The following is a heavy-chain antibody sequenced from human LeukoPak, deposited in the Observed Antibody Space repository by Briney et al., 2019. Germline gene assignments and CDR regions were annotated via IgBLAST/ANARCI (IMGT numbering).Heavy chain of an antibody. CDR3: ARDRVYSGYYHDAFDI. J-gene: IGHJ3*02. D-gene: IGHD5-12*01. CDR2: ISSSSSTI. Sequence: GGSLRLSCAASGFTFSSYSMNWVRQAPGKGLEWVSYISSSSSTIYYADSVKGRFTISRDNAKNSLYLQMNSLRAEDTAVYYCARDRVYSGYYHDAFDIWGQGTMVTVSS. V-gene: IGHV3-48*04. CDR1: GFTFSSYS.